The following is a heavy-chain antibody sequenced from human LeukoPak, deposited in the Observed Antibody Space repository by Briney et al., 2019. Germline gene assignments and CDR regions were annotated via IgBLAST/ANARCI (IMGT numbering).Heavy chain of an antibody. CDR3: ARTTEGYCSSTRCYGFSYYYYMDV. V-gene: IGHV4-39*07. J-gene: IGHJ6*03. D-gene: IGHD2-2*01. Sequence: SETLSLTCTVSGGSISSSTYYWGWIRQPPGKGLEWIGSIHYSGSTNYNPSLKSRVTISVDMSKNQFSLKLSSVTAADTAVYYCARTTEGYCSSTRCYGFSYYYYMDVWGKGTTVTISS. CDR1: GGSISSSTYY. CDR2: IHYSGST.